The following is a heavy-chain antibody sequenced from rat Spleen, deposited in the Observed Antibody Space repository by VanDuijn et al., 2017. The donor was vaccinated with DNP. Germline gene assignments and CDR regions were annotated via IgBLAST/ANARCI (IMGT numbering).Heavy chain of an antibody. D-gene: IGHD3-6*01. CDR1: RFTFTNYG. CDR3: ATHDNWA. J-gene: IGHJ4*01. CDR2: ISPSGGST. Sequence: EVQVLESGGGLVQPAGSLKLSCAASRFTFTNYGMHWIRQAPTKGLEWVASISPSGGSTYYRDSVKGRFTISRDNAKSTLYLQMDSLRSEDTATYYCATHDNWAWGQGTSVTVSS. V-gene: IGHV5-19*01.